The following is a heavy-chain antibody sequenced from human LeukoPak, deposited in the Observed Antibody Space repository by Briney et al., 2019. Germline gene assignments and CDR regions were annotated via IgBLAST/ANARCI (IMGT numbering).Heavy chain of an antibody. Sequence: SETLSLTCTVSGGSISSSSYYWGWIRQPPGQGLKWIGSIYYSGSTYYNPSLKSRVTILVDTSKNQFSLKLTSVTAADTAVYYCARVRLWFGDHLDDYWGQGTLVIVSS. V-gene: IGHV4-39*07. CDR3: ARVRLWFGDHLDDY. CDR1: GGSISSSSYY. J-gene: IGHJ4*02. CDR2: IYYSGST. D-gene: IGHD3-10*01.